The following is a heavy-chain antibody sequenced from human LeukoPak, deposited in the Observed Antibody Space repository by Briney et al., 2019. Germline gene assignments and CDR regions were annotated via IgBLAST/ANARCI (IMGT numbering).Heavy chain of an antibody. CDR2: INHSGST. CDR3: ARGRGSGWYYYYGMDV. CDR1: GGSFSGYY. J-gene: IGHJ6*02. D-gene: IGHD6-19*01. Sequence: SETLSLTCAVYGGSFSGYYWSWIRQPPGKGLEWIGEINHSGSTNYNPSLKSRVTISVDTSKNQFSVKLSSVTAADTAVYYCARGRGSGWYYYYGMDVWGQGTTVTVSS. V-gene: IGHV4-34*01.